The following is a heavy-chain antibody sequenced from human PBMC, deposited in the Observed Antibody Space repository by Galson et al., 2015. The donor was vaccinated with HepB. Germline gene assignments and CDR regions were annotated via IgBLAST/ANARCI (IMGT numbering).Heavy chain of an antibody. J-gene: IGHJ4*02. D-gene: IGHD2-21*02. CDR1: GFTVSSNY. V-gene: IGHV3-66*01. CDR2: IYSGGST. Sequence: SLRLSCAASGFTVSSNYMSWVRQAPGKGLEWVSVIYSGGSTYYADSVKGRFTISRDNSKNTLYLQMNSLRAEDTAVYYCATESGDWENREVYWGQGTLVTVSS. CDR3: ATESGDWENREVY.